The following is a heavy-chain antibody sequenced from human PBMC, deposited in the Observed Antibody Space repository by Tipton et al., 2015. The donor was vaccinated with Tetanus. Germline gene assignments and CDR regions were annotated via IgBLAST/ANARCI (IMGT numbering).Heavy chain of an antibody. CDR2: FSPIFRRP. V-gene: IGHV1-69*01. D-gene: IGHD3-22*01. CDR3: AREAINSEDRRAFDV. CDR1: GNTFSSST. J-gene: IGHJ3*01. Sequence: QVQLVQSGPEVKKPGSSMRLSCKASGNTFSSSTLSWVRQAPGQGLEWMGGFSPIFRRPNYAQKFQGRVTISADESTSTAYMELRSLTSADTAIYYCAREAINSEDRRAFDVWGQGTMVTVSP.